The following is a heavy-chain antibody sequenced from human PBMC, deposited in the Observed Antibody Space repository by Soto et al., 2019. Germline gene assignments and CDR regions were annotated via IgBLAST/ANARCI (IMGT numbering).Heavy chain of an antibody. CDR1: GFTFSSYS. J-gene: IGHJ4*02. Sequence: GGSLRLSCAASGFTFSSYSMNWVRQAPGKGLEWVSYISSSSSTIYYADSVKGRFTISRDNGKNSLYLQLNSLRAEDTAVYYCARGKPAAKMTFDYWGQGTLVT. D-gene: IGHD2-2*01. V-gene: IGHV3-48*01. CDR3: ARGKPAAKMTFDY. CDR2: ISSSSSTI.